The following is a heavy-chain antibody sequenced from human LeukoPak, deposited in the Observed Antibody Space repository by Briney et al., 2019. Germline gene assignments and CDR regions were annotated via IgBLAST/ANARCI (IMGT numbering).Heavy chain of an antibody. V-gene: IGHV1-2*02. CDR2: INPNSGGT. CDR1: GYTFTGYY. D-gene: IGHD3-3*01. Sequence: GASVKVSCKASGYTFTGYYMHWVRQAPGQGLEWMGWINPNSGGTNYAQKFQGRVTVTRDTSISTAYMELSRLRSDDTAVYYCARVATIFGVAGLKYWGQGTLVTVSS. CDR3: ARVATIFGVAGLKY. J-gene: IGHJ4*02.